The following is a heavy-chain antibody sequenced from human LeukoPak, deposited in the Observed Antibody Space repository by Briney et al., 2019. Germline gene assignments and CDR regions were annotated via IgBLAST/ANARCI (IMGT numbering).Heavy chain of an antibody. D-gene: IGHD3-10*01. CDR2: AKSKSAGETT. Sequence: GGSLRLSCAASGLSISNDWMSWVRQAPGKGLEWVARAKSKSAGETTDYAAPVKGRFTISRDDSKNTLYLQVNSLKTEDTAVYYCTLIQGWGSGSYYRDFWGQGTLVTVSS. CDR3: TLIQGWGSGSYYRDF. J-gene: IGHJ4*02. V-gene: IGHV3-15*01. CDR1: GLSISNDW.